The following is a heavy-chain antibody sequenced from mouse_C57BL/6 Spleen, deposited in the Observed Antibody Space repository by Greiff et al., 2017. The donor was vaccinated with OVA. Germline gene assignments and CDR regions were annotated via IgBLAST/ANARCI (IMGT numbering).Heavy chain of an antibody. J-gene: IGHJ1*03. V-gene: IGHV5-17*01. CDR1: GFTFSDYG. Sequence: DVMLVESGGGLVKPGGSLKLSCAASGFTFSDYGMHWVRQAPEKGLEWVAYISSGSSTIYYADTVKGRFTISRDNAKNTLFLQMTSLRSEDTAMYYCARPTGGWYFDVWGTGTTVTVSS. CDR2: ISSGSSTI. CDR3: ARPTGGWYFDV.